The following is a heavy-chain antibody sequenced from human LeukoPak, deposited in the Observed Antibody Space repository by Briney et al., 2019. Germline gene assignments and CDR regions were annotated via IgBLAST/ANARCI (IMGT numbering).Heavy chain of an antibody. CDR2: IKQDGSEK. Sequence: GGSLRLSCAASGFTFSSYAMSWVRHAPGKGLEWVANIKQDGSEKYYVDSVKGRFTISRDNAKNSLYLQMNSLRAEDTAVYYCARDPCSSTSCYDYWGQGTLVTVSS. J-gene: IGHJ4*02. D-gene: IGHD2-2*01. CDR1: GFTFSSYA. V-gene: IGHV3-7*01. CDR3: ARDPCSSTSCYDY.